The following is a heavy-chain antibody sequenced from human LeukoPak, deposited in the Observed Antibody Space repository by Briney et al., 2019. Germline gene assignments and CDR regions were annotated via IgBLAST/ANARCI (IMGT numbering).Heavy chain of an antibody. V-gene: IGHV4-39*01. Sequence: SETLSLTCTVSGGSISSSSNYWGWIRQPPGKGLEWIGSIYYSGSTYYNPSLKSRVTISVDTSKNQFSLKLSSVTAADTAVYYCASRKVRFLDPHVRPYYYYYMDVWGKGTTVTVSS. J-gene: IGHJ6*03. CDR2: IYYSGST. CDR1: GGSISSSSNY. D-gene: IGHD3-3*01. CDR3: ASRKVRFLDPHVRPYYYYYMDV.